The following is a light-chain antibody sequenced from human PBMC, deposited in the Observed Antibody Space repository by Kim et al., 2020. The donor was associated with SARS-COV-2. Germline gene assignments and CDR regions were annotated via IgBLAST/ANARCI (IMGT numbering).Light chain of an antibody. J-gene: IGKJ2*01. CDR2: DAA. V-gene: IGKV1-5*01. Sequence: SSLSASVGDRVTITCRASQSISTWLAWYQQKPGKAPKLLIYDAASLESGVPSRFSGSGSGTEFTLTISCLRPDDFATYYCQQYNSNFGQGTKLEI. CDR3: QQYNSN. CDR1: QSISTW.